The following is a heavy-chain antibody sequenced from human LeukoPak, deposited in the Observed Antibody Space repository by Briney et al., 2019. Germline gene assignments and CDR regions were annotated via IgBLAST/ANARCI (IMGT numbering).Heavy chain of an antibody. D-gene: IGHD1-26*01. CDR2: IYYSGST. CDR3: ARKTSLWELKGGLDY. J-gene: IGHJ4*02. CDR1: GYFISSSYY. V-gene: IGHV4-38-2*01. Sequence: SETLSLTCAVSGYFISSSYYWGWIRQPPGKGLEWIGSIYYSGSTYYNPSLKSRVTISVDTSKNQFSLKLSSVTAADTAVYYCARKTSLWELKGGLDYWGQGTLVTVSS.